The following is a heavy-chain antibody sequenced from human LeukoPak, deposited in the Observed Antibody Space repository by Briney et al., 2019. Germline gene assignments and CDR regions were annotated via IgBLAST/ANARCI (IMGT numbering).Heavy chain of an antibody. Sequence: GGSLRLSCAASGFTFSSYWMHWVRQAPGKGLEWVAFIRYDGSNKYYADSVKGRFTISRDNSKNTLYLQMNSLRAEDTAVYYCANAQGWLYFDYWGQGTLVTVSS. D-gene: IGHD6-19*01. J-gene: IGHJ4*02. CDR3: ANAQGWLYFDY. CDR1: GFTFSSYW. V-gene: IGHV3-30*02. CDR2: IRYDGSNK.